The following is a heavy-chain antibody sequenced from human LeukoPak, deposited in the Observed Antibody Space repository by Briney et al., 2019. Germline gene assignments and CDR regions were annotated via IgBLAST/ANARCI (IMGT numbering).Heavy chain of an antibody. Sequence: SETLSLTCTVSGGSISSYYWSWIRQPPGKGLEWIGYIYYSGSTNYNPSLKSRVTISVDTSKNQFSLKLSSVTAADTAVYYCARVGQEMATEGYFDYWGQGTLVTVSS. CDR2: IYYSGST. J-gene: IGHJ4*02. CDR3: ARVGQEMATEGYFDY. CDR1: GGSISSYY. V-gene: IGHV4-59*01. D-gene: IGHD5-24*01.